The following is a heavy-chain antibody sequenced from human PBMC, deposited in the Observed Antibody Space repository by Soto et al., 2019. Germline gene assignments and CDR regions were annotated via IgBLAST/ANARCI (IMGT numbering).Heavy chain of an antibody. J-gene: IGHJ4*02. V-gene: IGHV3-23*01. Sequence: PGGSLSLSCAASGFTFSSYAMSWVRQAPGKGLEWVSAISGSGGSTYYADSVKGRFTISRDNAKNSLYLQMNSLRAEDTAVYYCAKEKTYGEPYFDYWGQGTLVTVSS. D-gene: IGHD4-17*01. CDR2: ISGSGGST. CDR3: AKEKTYGEPYFDY. CDR1: GFTFSSYA.